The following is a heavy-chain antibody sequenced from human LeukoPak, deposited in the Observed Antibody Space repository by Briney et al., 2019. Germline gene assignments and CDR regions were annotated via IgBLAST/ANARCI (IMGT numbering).Heavy chain of an antibody. CDR3: ARWGGNSYGNYFDY. V-gene: IGHV4-59*01. CDR2: GFYSGST. J-gene: IGHJ4*02. Sequence: SETLSLTCTVSGGPISGYYWSWIRQPPGKGLEWIGYGFYSGSTNYNPSLKSRVAISVDISKSQFSLKVTSVTAADTAVYYCARWGGNSYGNYFDYWGQGALVTVSS. CDR1: GGPISGYY. D-gene: IGHD5-18*01.